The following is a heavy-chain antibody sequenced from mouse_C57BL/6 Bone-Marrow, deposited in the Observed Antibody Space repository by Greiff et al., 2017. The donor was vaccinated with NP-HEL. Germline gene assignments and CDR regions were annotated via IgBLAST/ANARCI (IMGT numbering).Heavy chain of an antibody. CDR2: IYPGDGDT. V-gene: IGHV1-82*01. Sequence: QVQLQQSGPELVKPGASVKISCKASGYAFSSSWMNWVKQRPGKGLEWIGRIYPGDGDTNYNGTFKGKATLTADKSSSTAYMQLSSLTSEDSAVYFCARKALPWYFDVWGTGTTVTVSS. J-gene: IGHJ1*03. CDR3: ARKALPWYFDV. CDR1: GYAFSSSW. D-gene: IGHD3-2*02.